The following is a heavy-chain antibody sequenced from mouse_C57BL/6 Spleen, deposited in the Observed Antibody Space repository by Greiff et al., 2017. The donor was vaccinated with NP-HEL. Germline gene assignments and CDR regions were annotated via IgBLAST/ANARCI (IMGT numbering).Heavy chain of an antibody. CDR3: ARRYDYDVGYYFDY. D-gene: IGHD2-4*01. CDR1: GYAFSSYW. CDR2: IYPGDGDT. Sequence: VQLQQSGAELVKPGASVKISCKASGYAFSSYWMNWVKQRPGKGLEWIGQIYPGDGDTNYNGKFKGKATLTADKSSSTAYMQLSSLTSEDSAVYFCARRYDYDVGYYFDYWGQGTTLTVSS. V-gene: IGHV1-80*01. J-gene: IGHJ2*01.